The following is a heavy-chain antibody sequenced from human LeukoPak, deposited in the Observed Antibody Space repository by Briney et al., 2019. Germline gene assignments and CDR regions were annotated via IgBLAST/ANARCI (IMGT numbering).Heavy chain of an antibody. J-gene: IGHJ5*02. D-gene: IGHD1-1*01. CDR3: ARDRTGNNWFDP. CDR2: IYYSGST. CDR1: GGSITSTNW. Sequence: SGTLSLTCGVSGGSITSTNWWSWVRQPPGQGLEWIGYIYYSGSTNYNPSLKSRVTISVDTSKNQFSLRLSSVTAADTAVYYCARDRTGNNWFDPWGQGTLVTVSS. V-gene: IGHV4-4*02.